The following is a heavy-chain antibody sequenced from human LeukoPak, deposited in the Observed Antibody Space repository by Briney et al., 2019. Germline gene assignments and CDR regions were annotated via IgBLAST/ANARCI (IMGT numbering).Heavy chain of an antibody. CDR2: ISGSGVST. CDR3: AKRRWLGGIGVADPFDY. J-gene: IGHJ4*02. Sequence: GGSLRLSCAASGFTFSNYAMNWVRLAPGKWLELVSGISGSGVSTYYADSVKGRFTISRDNSKNALYLQMNSLRADDTAVYYCAKRRWLGGIGVADPFDYWGQGTLVTVSS. CDR1: GFTFSNYA. V-gene: IGHV3-23*01. D-gene: IGHD6-19*01.